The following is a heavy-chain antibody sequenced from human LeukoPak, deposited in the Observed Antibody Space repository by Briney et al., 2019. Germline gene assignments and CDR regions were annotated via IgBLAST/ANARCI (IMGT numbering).Heavy chain of an antibody. CDR2: INPNSGGT. V-gene: IGHV1-2*06. Sequence: ASVKVSCKASGYTFTAYYMHWVRQAPGQGLEWVGRINPNSGGTNYAQKFQGRVTMTRDTSISTAYMELSRLRSDDTAVYYCARDPRGVVVAATPYYYYYYYMDVWGKGTTVTVS. CDR1: GYTFTAYY. D-gene: IGHD2-15*01. CDR3: ARDPRGVVVAATPYYYYYYYMDV. J-gene: IGHJ6*03.